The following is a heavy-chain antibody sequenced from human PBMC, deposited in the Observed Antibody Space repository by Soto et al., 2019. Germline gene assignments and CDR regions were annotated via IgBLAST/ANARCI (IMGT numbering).Heavy chain of an antibody. V-gene: IGHV1-2*02. CDR1: GYPFTTYY. J-gene: IGHJ4*02. CDR3: ATDDYGIFPY. CDR2: IDPRSGGT. Sequence: HVQLVQSGTEVKKPGASVRVSCMVSGYPFTTYYIHWVRQAPGQGLEWMGWIDPRSGGTVYEEKFQGRVSMTRDTSITTVYVDLCGLTSDATALYYCATDDYGIFPYWGQGSLVTVSS. D-gene: IGHD3-10*01.